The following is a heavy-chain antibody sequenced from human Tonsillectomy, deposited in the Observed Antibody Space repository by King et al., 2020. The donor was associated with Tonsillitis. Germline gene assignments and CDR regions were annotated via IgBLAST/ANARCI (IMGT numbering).Heavy chain of an antibody. CDR3: AGSRGYDYVITYYYSYMDV. Sequence: VQLQESGPGLVKPSQTLSLTCTVAGGSISSGGYYWSWIRQHPGKGLEWIGYIYYSGSTYYNPSLKSRVTISVDTSKNQFSLKLSSVTAADTAVYYWAGSRGYDYVITYYYSYMDVWGKGPTVTVSS. CDR2: IYYSGST. V-gene: IGHV4-31*03. CDR1: GGSISSGGYY. D-gene: IGHD5-12*01. J-gene: IGHJ6*03.